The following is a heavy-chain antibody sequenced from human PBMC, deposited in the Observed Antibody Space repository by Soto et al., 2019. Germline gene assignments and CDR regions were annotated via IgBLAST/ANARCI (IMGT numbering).Heavy chain of an antibody. CDR3: ARGRVPYYDILTGYYYYYGMDV. Sequence: SETLSLTCTVSGGSISSYYWSWIRQPPGKGLEWIGYIYYSGSTNYNPSLKSRVTISVDTSKNQFSLKLSSVTAADTAVYYCARGRVPYYDILTGYYYYYGMDVWGQGTTVTVSS. V-gene: IGHV4-59*01. J-gene: IGHJ6*02. CDR1: GGSISSYY. D-gene: IGHD3-9*01. CDR2: IYYSGST.